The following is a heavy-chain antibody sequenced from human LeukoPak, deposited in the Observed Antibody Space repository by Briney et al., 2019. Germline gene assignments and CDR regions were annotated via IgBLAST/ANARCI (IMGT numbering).Heavy chain of an antibody. CDR2: IHNSGRT. CDR1: GGSVSSYY. J-gene: IGHJ4*02. Sequence: SETLSLTCSVSGGSVSSYYWSWIRQSPGKGLEWIGYIHNSGRTNYNPSLKSRVTGFVDTSKNQVSLRLSSVTAADTAVYYCAIFVVGIAVEYAKYYFDYWGQGTLVTVSS. D-gene: IGHD6-19*01. V-gene: IGHV4-4*08. CDR3: AIFVVGIAVEYAKYYFDY.